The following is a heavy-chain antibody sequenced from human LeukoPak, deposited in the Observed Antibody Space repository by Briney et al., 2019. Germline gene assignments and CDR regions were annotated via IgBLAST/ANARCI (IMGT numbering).Heavy chain of an antibody. D-gene: IGHD4-17*01. V-gene: IGHV3-30-3*02. CDR2: ISYDGSNK. CDR1: GFTFSSYA. CDR3: AKSPKYGDTAPWDFAY. Sequence: PGGSLRLSCAASGFTFSSYAMQWVRQAPGKELEWVVVISYDGSNKYYADSVKGRFTISRDNSKNTLFLQMNSLRPVDTAVYYCAKSPKYGDTAPWDFAYWGQGTLVTVSS. J-gene: IGHJ4*02.